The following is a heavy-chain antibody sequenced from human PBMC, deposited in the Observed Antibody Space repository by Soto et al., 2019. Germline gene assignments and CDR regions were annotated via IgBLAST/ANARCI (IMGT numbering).Heavy chain of an antibody. D-gene: IGHD3-9*01. V-gene: IGHV4-30-4*01. CDR3: ARDWAYYDILTGYYPGSYYYYGMDV. CDR1: GGSISSGDYY. J-gene: IGHJ6*02. CDR2: IYYSGST. Sequence: PSETLSLTCTVSGGSISSGDYYWSWIRQPPGKGLEWIGYIYYSGSTYYNPSLKSRVTISVDTSKNQFSLKLSSVTAADTAVYYCARDWAYYDILTGYYPGSYYYYGMDVWGQGTTVTVSS.